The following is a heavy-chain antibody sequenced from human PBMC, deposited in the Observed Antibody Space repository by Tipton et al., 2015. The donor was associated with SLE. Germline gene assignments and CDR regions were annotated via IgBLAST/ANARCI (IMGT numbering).Heavy chain of an antibody. Sequence: TLSPTCTVSGDSIYSSSFYWGWVRQPPGKGLEWVGSFYYTGRSYFNPSLKSRVTISADTSKNQFFLKVNSMTAADTAIYYCARHPPGPPLAGWFDPWGQGTLVTVSS. CDR1: GDSIYSSSFY. CDR3: ARHPPGPPLAGWFDP. V-gene: IGHV4-39*01. CDR2: FYYTGRS. J-gene: IGHJ5*02.